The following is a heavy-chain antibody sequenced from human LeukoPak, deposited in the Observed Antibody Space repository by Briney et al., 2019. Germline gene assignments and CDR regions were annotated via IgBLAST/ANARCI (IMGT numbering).Heavy chain of an antibody. Sequence: ASVKVFCKASGYTFTSHDINWVRQATGQGLEWMGWMNPNSGNTGFAQKFQGRVTTTRNTSISTAYMELSSLRSEDTAIYYCARGRGSRSNYRRLDYWGQGSLVTVSS. J-gene: IGHJ4*02. CDR2: MNPNSGNT. CDR1: GYTFTSHD. D-gene: IGHD1-26*01. V-gene: IGHV1-8*03. CDR3: ARGRGSRSNYRRLDY.